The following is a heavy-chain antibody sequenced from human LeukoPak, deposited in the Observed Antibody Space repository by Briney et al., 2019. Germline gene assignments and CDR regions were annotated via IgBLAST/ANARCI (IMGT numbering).Heavy chain of an antibody. Sequence: TSETLSLTCTVSGGSISSTTYYWGWIRQPPGKGLEWIGSIYYSGSTYYNPSLKSRVTISVDTSKNQFSLKLSSVTAADTAVYYCASIAAAGNEWGQGTLVTVSS. J-gene: IGHJ4*02. CDR2: IYYSGST. V-gene: IGHV4-39*01. D-gene: IGHD6-13*01. CDR1: GGSISSTTYY. CDR3: ASIAAAGNE.